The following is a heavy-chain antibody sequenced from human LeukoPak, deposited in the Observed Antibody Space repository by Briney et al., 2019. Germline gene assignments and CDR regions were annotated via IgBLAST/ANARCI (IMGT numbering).Heavy chain of an antibody. J-gene: IGHJ5*02. V-gene: IGHV4-59*08. CDR2: IYYSGST. Sequence: SETLSLTCTVSGGSISSYYWSWIRQPPGKGLEWIGYIYYSGSTNYNPSLKSRVTISVDTSKNQFSLKLSSVTAADTAVYYCARLSYYYGSFGFDPWGQGTLVTVSS. CDR3: ARLSYYYGSFGFDP. D-gene: IGHD3-10*01. CDR1: GGSISSYY.